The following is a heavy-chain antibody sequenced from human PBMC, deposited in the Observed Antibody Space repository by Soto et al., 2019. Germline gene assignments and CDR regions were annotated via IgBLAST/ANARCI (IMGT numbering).Heavy chain of an antibody. CDR2: ISGSGDTT. CDR3: ARDLPGYCRGGSCYWGGTYSYYGMDV. V-gene: IGHV3-11*04. Sequence: PGGSLRLSCVASGTTFSDYYMRWIRQAPGKGLEWVSGISGSGDTTYYADSVKGRFTISRDNSKNTVYLQMNSLRAEDTAVYYCARDLPGYCRGGSCYWGGTYSYYGMDVWGQGTTVTVSS. D-gene: IGHD2-15*01. CDR1: GTTFSDYY. J-gene: IGHJ6*02.